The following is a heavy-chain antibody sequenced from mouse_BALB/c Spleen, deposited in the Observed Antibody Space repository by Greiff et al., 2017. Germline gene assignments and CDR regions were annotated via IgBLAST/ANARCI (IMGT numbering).Heavy chain of an antibody. CDR1: GFSLTSYG. CDR3: ARGGYDGIYYYAMDY. CDR2: IWAGGST. D-gene: IGHD2-2*01. V-gene: IGHV2-9*02. Sequence: VKVVESGPGLVAPSQSLSITCTVSGFSLTSYGVHWVRQPPGKGLEWLGVIWAGGSTNYNSALMSRLSISKDNSKSQVFLKMNSLQTDDTAMYYCARGGYDGIYYYAMDYWGQGTSVTVSS. J-gene: IGHJ4*01.